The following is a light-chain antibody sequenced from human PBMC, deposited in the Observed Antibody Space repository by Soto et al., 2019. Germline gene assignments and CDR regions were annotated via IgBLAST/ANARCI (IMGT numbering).Light chain of an antibody. J-gene: IGLJ2*01. CDR3: QVWDTSSDHVV. CDR2: YDN. V-gene: IGLV3-21*04. CDR1: NIGSKS. Sequence: SYELTQPPSVSVAPGKTARITCGGNNIGSKSVHWYQQKPGQAPVLVIYYDNTRPSGIPERISGSNSGNTATLTFSRVEAGDEADYYCQVWDTSSDHVVFGGGTKVTVL.